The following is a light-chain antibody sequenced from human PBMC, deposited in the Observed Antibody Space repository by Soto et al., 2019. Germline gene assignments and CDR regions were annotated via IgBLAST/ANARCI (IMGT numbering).Light chain of an antibody. Sequence: DIVLTQSPATLSVSLGERVSLSCRASQLISSNLAWYQQKPGQIPRLLIYGASARAAGIPARFSGSGSGTEFTLTISSLQSADFAAYYCQQYNNWPQFTFGLGTKVDV. CDR1: QLISSN. J-gene: IGKJ3*01. CDR2: GAS. V-gene: IGKV3-15*01. CDR3: QQYNNWPQFT.